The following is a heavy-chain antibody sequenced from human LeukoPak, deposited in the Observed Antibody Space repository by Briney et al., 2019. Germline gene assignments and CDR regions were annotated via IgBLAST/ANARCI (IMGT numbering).Heavy chain of an antibody. CDR2: INHDGST. J-gene: IGHJ4*02. CDR1: GGSFSGYY. CDR3: ARLLYSMVRGEYYFDY. Sequence: SETLSLTCAVYGGSFSGYYWNWIRQPPGKGLEWIGEINHDGSTNYNPSLKSRVTISVDTSKNQFSLKLSSVTAADTAVYYCARLLYSMVRGEYYFDYWGQGTLVTVSS. V-gene: IGHV4-34*01. D-gene: IGHD3-10*01.